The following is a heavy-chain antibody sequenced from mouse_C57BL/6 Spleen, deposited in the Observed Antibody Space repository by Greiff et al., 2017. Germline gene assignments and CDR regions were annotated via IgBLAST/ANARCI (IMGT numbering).Heavy chain of an antibody. CDR2: IDPENGDT. Sequence: VQLQQSGAELVRPGASVKLSCTASGFNIKDDYMHWVKQRPEQGLEWIGWIDPENGDTEYASKFQGQATITADTSSNTAYLQLSSLTSEDTAVYYCTAGGYYSFAYWGQGTLVTVSA. D-gene: IGHD2-3*01. J-gene: IGHJ3*01. CDR3: TAGGYYSFAY. CDR1: GFNIKDDY. V-gene: IGHV14-4*01.